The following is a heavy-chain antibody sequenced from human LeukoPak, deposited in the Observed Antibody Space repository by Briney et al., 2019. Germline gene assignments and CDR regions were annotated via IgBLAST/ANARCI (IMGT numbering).Heavy chain of an antibody. V-gene: IGHV3-33*06. Sequence: PGGSLRLSCAVSGFTLSNYGMHWVRQAPGRGLEWVAVIWYDGTNKYYADSVRGRFTISRDSSKNTLYLQMNSLRAEDTAVYYWAKSGRNWAYLEYWGQGTLVTVSS. D-gene: IGHD7-27*01. CDR2: IWYDGTNK. J-gene: IGHJ4*02. CDR3: AKSGRNWAYLEY. CDR1: GFTLSNYG.